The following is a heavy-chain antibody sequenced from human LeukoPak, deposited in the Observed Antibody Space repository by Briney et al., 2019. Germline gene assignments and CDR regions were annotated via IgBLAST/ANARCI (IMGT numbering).Heavy chain of an antibody. CDR3: AREKGAMVRGVIRPGYYYGMDV. CDR2: MNPNSGNT. V-gene: IGHV1-8*01. J-gene: IGHJ6*02. Sequence: GASVKVSCKASGYTFTSYDINWVRQATGQGLEWMGWMNPNSGNTGYAQKFQGRVTMTRNTSISTAYMELSSLRPEDTAVYYCAREKGAMVRGVIRPGYYYGMDVWGQGTTVTVSS. D-gene: IGHD3-10*01. CDR1: GYTFTSYD.